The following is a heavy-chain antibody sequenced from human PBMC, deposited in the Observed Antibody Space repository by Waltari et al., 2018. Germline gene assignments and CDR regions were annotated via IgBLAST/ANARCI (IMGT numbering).Heavy chain of an antibody. V-gene: IGHV4-4*02. J-gene: IGHJ4*02. D-gene: IGHD2-15*01. CDR1: GAYIRGNTW. CDR3: ARDRGRGLYLDS. Sequence: QLQLQESGPGLVKPSGTLSLTCPVPGAYIRGNTWWSCVRQSPEKGLEWIGQSHRSGRTNYNPSLESRATISIDTANNQFSLKLTSTTAADTAVYYCARDRGRGLYLDSWGQGTLVTVSP. CDR2: SHRSGRT.